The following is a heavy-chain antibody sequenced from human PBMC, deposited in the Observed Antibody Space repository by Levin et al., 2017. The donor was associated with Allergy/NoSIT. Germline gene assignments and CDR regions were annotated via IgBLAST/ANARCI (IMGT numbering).Heavy chain of an antibody. D-gene: IGHD4-17*01. J-gene: IGHJ4*02. CDR3: AIPLGYGDYGY. CDR1: GYTFTTYW. CDR2: IDPSDSYS. V-gene: IGHV5-10-1*01. Sequence: ASVKVSCQGSGYTFTTYWINWVRQVPGKGLEWMGRIDPSDSYSNYSPSFQGHVTISVDKSISTAYLQWSSLEASDTAMYYCAIPLGYGDYGYWGQGSLVTVSS.